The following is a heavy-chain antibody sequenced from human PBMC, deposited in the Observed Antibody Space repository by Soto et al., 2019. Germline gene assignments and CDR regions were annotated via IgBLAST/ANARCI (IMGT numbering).Heavy chain of an antibody. CDR3: ARVRIQLWFRLYYGMDV. J-gene: IGHJ6*02. V-gene: IGHV4-34*01. CDR1: GGSFSGYY. CDR2: INHSGST. D-gene: IGHD5-18*01. Sequence: PSETLSLTCAVYGGSFSGYYWSWIRQPPGKGLEWIGEINHSGSTNYNPSLKSRVTISVDTSKNQFSLKLSTVTAADTALYYCARVRIQLWFRLYYGMDVWGQGTTVTVSS.